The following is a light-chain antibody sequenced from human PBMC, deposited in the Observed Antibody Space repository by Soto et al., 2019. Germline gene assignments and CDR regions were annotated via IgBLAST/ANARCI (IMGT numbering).Light chain of an antibody. CDR2: GAS. J-gene: IGKJ1*01. Sequence: TVITQSTLTLSLTPGEKSTLSCWAGQSVRNNLAWYQQKPGQAPRLLIYGASTRATGIPARFTGSGSGTEFTLTISSLQFDDSAVYYCQQYNNWWTSAQRAKVDI. CDR3: QQYNNWWT. V-gene: IGKV3-15*01. CDR1: QSVRNN.